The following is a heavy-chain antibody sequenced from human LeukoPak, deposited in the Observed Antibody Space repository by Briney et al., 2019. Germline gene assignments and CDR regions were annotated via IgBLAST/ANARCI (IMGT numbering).Heavy chain of an antibody. CDR1: GYTFTGYY. D-gene: IGHD3-3*01. CDR2: INPNSGGT. V-gene: IGHV1-2*02. J-gene: IGHJ4*02. CDR3: ARDRITIFGVVNFFDY. Sequence: ASVKVSCKASGYTFTGYYMHWVRQAPGQGLEWMGWINPNSGGTNYAQKFQGRVTMTRDTSISTAYMELSRLRSDDTAVYYCARDRITIFGVVNFFDYWGQGTLVTVSS.